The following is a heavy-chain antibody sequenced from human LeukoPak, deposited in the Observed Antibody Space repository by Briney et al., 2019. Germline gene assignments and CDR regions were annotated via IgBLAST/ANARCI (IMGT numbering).Heavy chain of an antibody. CDR1: GGSISSYY. CDR2: IYTSGST. CDR3: ARVRGTGYSYYFDY. V-gene: IGHV4-4*07. Sequence: PSETLSLTCTVSGGSISSYYWSWIRQPAGKGLEWIRRIYTSGSTNYNPSLKSRFTMSVDTSKNQFSLKLSSVTAADTAVYYCARVRGTGYSYYFDYWGQGTLVTVSS. J-gene: IGHJ4*02. D-gene: IGHD3/OR15-3a*01.